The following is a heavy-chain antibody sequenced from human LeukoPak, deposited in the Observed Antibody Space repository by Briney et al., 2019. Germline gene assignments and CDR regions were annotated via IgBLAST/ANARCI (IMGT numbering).Heavy chain of an antibody. CDR1: GFTFSSYG. V-gene: IGHV3-33*06. Sequence: GGSLRLSCAASGFTFSSYGMHWVRQAPGKGLEWVAVIWYDGSNKYYADSVKGRFTISRGNSKNTLYLQMNSLRAEDMAVYYCAKDYGGYMDVWGKGTTVTVSS. CDR3: AKDYGGYMDV. J-gene: IGHJ6*03. D-gene: IGHD4-23*01. CDR2: IWYDGSNK.